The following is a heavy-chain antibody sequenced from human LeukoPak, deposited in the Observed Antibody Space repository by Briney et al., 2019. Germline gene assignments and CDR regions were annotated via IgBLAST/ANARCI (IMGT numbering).Heavy chain of an antibody. D-gene: IGHD1-26*01. V-gene: IGHV1-2*02. Sequence: ASVKVSCKASGYTFTGYYMHWVRQAPGQGLEWMGWINPNSGGTNYAQKFQGRVTMTRDTSISTAYMEPSRLRSDDTAVYYCARGGTRVGATRAFDYWGQGTLVTVSS. CDR2: INPNSGGT. CDR1: GYTFTGYY. CDR3: ARGGTRVGATRAFDY. J-gene: IGHJ4*02.